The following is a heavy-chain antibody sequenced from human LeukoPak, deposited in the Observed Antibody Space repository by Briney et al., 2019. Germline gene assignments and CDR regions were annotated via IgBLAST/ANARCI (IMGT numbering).Heavy chain of an antibody. V-gene: IGHV1-8*01. CDR3: ARVQQLMYYYGMDV. CDR1: GYTFTSFY. D-gene: IGHD6-13*01. Sequence: ASVNVSCKASGYTFTSFYINWVRQATGQGLEWMGWMNPNSGNTGYAQKFQGRVTMTRNTSISTAYMELSSLRSEDTAVYYCARVQQLMYYYGMDVWGQGTTVTVS. J-gene: IGHJ6*02. CDR2: MNPNSGNT.